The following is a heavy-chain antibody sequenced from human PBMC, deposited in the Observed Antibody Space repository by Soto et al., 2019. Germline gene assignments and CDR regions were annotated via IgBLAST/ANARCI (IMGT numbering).Heavy chain of an antibody. CDR1: GYTFTSYD. J-gene: IGHJ6*02. CDR2: MNPNSGNT. D-gene: IGHD6-19*01. Sequence: ASVKVSCKASGYTFTSYDINWVRQAAGQGLEWMGWMNPNSGNTGYAQKFQGRVTMTRNTSISTAYMELSSLRSEDTAVYYCARGPTFSSGWYVSYYYYGMDVWGQGTTVTVSS. CDR3: ARGPTFSSGWYVSYYYYGMDV. V-gene: IGHV1-8*01.